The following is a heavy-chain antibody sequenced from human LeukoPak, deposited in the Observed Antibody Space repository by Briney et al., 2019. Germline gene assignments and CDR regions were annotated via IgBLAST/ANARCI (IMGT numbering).Heavy chain of an antibody. CDR3: TRGSNGGHFDY. Sequence: SETLSLTCTVSGGSISTYYWTWIRQPPGKGLELIGYIYYSGSTNYNPSLKSRVTISVDTSKNQFSLKLSSVTAADTAVYYCTRGSNGGHFDYWGQGTLVTVSS. CDR2: IYYSGST. V-gene: IGHV4-59*01. CDR1: GGSISTYY. J-gene: IGHJ4*02. D-gene: IGHD2-8*01.